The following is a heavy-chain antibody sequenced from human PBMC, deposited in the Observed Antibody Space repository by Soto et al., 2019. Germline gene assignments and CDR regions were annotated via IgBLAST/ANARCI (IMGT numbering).Heavy chain of an antibody. CDR3: ARDFRSSFDY. Sequence: GGSLRLSCAGSGFTFSDYYMSWIRQAPGKGLEWISYITNSGSTIYHADSVKGRFTISRDNAKNSLYLQMNSLTAEDTAVYYCARDFRSSFDYWGQGALVTVSS. V-gene: IGHV3-11*01. CDR1: GFTFSDYY. J-gene: IGHJ4*02. D-gene: IGHD6-6*01. CDR2: ITNSGSTI.